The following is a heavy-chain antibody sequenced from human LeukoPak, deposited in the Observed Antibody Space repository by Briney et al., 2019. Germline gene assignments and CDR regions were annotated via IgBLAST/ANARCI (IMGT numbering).Heavy chain of an antibody. CDR1: GGSISSGGYS. J-gene: IGHJ5*02. D-gene: IGHD3-3*01. Sequence: PSETLSLTCAVSGGSISSGGYSWSWIRQPPGKGLEWIGYIYHSGSTYYNPSLKSRVTISVDGSKNQFSLKLSSVTAADTAVYYCARVEYDFWSGYVRWFDPWGQGTLVTVSS. CDR3: ARVEYDFWSGYVRWFDP. CDR2: IYHSGST. V-gene: IGHV4-30-2*01.